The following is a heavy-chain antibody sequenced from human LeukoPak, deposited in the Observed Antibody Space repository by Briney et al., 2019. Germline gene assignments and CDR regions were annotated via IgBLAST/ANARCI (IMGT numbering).Heavy chain of an antibody. CDR3: ARGTSVAAAGTDWFDP. D-gene: IGHD6-13*01. J-gene: IGHJ5*02. CDR1: GYTFTSYD. V-gene: IGHV1-18*01. CDR2: ISAYNGNT. Sequence: ASVKVSCKASGYTFTSYDINWVRQAPGQGLEWMGWISAYNGNTNYAQKLQGRVTMTTDTSTSTAYMELRSLRSDDTAVYYCARGTSVAAAGTDWFDPWGQGTLVTVSS.